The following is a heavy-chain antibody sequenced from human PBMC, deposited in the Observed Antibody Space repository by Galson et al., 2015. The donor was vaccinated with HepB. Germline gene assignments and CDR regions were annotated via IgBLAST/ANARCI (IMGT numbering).Heavy chain of an antibody. CDR2: ISSSSSYI. CDR3: ARASLCSSTSCTSRGYGSFDY. V-gene: IGHV3-21*01. J-gene: IGHJ4*02. CDR1: GFTFSSYS. Sequence: SLRLSCAASGFTFSSYSMNWVRQAPGKGLEWVSSISSSSSYIYYADSVKGRFTISRDNAKNSLYLQMNSLRAEDTAVYYCARASLCSSTSCTSRGYGSFDYWGQGTLVTVSS. D-gene: IGHD2-2*01.